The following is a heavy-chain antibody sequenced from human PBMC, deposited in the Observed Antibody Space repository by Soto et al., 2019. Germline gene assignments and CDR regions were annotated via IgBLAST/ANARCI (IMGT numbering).Heavy chain of an antibody. J-gene: IGHJ4*02. V-gene: IGHV5-51*01. D-gene: IGHD3-16*01. Sequence: GESLKISCTVSGYRFTSYWIGWVRQMPGKGLEWMGIIYPGDSDARYSPSFQGLVTISADKSIFTAYLQWSSLKASDTAMYFCARHEGPNYYDPMGHFAYWGRGTRVTASS. CDR3: ARHEGPNYYDPMGHFAY. CDR1: GYRFTSYW. CDR2: IYPGDSDA.